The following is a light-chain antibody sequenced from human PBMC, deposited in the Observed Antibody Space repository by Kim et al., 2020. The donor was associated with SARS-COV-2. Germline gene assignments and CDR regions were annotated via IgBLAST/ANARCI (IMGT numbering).Light chain of an antibody. J-gene: IGKJ4*01. V-gene: IGKV1-39*01. Sequence: AAAGDRGTITCSASQSISSYLNWYQQKPGKAPKLLIYAASSLQSGVPSRFSGSGSGTDSTLTISSLQPEDFATYYCQQSYSTPRTFGGGTKVDIK. CDR3: QQSYSTPRT. CDR1: QSISSY. CDR2: AAS.